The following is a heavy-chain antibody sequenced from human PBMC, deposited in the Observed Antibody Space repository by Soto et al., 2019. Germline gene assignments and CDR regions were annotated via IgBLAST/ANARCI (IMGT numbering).Heavy chain of an antibody. Sequence: EVQLVESGGGLVKPGGSLRLSCAASGFTFSNAWMNWVRQAPGKGLEWVGRIKSKTDGGTTDYAAPVKGRFTISRDDSKNSLYLQMNSLKTEDTAVYYWPFSSNWNDENWFDPWGQGTLVTVSS. D-gene: IGHD1-20*01. CDR1: GFTFSNAW. V-gene: IGHV3-15*07. CDR3: PFSSNWNDENWFDP. CDR2: IKSKTDGGTT. J-gene: IGHJ5*02.